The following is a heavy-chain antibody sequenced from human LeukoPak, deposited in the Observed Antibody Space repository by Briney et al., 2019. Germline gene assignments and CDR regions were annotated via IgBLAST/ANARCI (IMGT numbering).Heavy chain of an antibody. CDR2: IKQDGSEK. CDR3: ARVQRGEMATFDY. CDR1: GFTFSSYW. D-gene: IGHD5-24*01. V-gene: IGHV3-7*01. J-gene: IGHJ4*02. Sequence: GGSLRLSCAASGFTFSSYWMSWVRQAPGKGLEWVANIKQDGSEKYYVDSVKGRFTISRDNARNSLYLQINSLRVEDTAVYYCARVQRGEMATFDYWGQGILVSVSS.